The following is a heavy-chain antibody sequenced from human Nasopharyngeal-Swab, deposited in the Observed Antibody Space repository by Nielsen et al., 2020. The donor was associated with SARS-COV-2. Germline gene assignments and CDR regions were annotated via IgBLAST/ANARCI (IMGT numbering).Heavy chain of an antibody. D-gene: IGHD3-22*01. Sequence: GESLKISCAASGFTFSSYDMHWVRQATGKGPEWVSAIGTAGDTYYPGSVKGRFTISRENAKNSLYLQMNSLRAEDTAVYYCARVSAYYDSSGHYDAFDIWGQGTMVTVSS. V-gene: IGHV3-13*01. CDR2: IGTAGDT. CDR3: ARVSAYYDSSGHYDAFDI. J-gene: IGHJ3*02. CDR1: GFTFSSYD.